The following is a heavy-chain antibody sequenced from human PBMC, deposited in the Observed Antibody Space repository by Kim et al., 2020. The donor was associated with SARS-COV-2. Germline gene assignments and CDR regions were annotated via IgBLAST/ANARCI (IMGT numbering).Heavy chain of an antibody. CDR2: IYYSGST. Sequence: SETLSLTCTVSGGSISSSSYYWGWIRQPPGKGLEWIGSIYYSGSTYYNPSLKSRVTISVDTSKNQFSLKLSSVTAADTAVYYCARLRTLLWFGESTLGFDYWGQGTLVTVSS. J-gene: IGHJ4*02. CDR3: ARLRTLLWFGESTLGFDY. D-gene: IGHD3-10*01. V-gene: IGHV4-39*07. CDR1: GGSISSSSYY.